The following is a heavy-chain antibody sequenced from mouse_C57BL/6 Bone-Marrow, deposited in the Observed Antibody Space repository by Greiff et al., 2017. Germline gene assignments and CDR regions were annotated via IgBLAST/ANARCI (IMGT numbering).Heavy chain of an antibody. Sequence: EVQLVESGGDLVKPGGSLKLSCAASGFTFSSYGMSWVRQTPDKRLEWVATISSGGSYTYYPDNLKGRFTISRDNAKNTLYLQMSSLKSEDTAMYYCAGHAYSSSYRYYVDYWGQGTTLTVSS. J-gene: IGHJ2*01. D-gene: IGHD1-1*01. CDR1: GFTFSSYG. CDR2: ISSGGSYT. V-gene: IGHV5-6*01. CDR3: AGHAYSSSYRYYVDY.